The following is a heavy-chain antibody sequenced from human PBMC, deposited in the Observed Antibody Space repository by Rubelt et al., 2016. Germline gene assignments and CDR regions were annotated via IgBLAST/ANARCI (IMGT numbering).Heavy chain of an antibody. V-gene: IGHV4-39*07. Sequence: QLQLQESGPGLVKPSETLSLTCSVSGGSISSSSYYWGWIRQSPGKGLARIGNIYYSGSTYYNPSLNSRLTISLDTSKNQSSLDLASGAAADTAVYYCARAGRRARGIVGSFYFDYWGQGSLVTVSS. CDR3: ARAGRRARGIVGSFYFDY. CDR2: IYYSGST. CDR1: GGSISSSSYY. D-gene: IGHD3-10*01. J-gene: IGHJ4*02.